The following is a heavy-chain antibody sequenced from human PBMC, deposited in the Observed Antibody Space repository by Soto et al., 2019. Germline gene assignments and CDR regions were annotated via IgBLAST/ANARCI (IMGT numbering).Heavy chain of an antibody. CDR1: GGSINGGGYS. CDR3: AGGVNYYDSSGSSWFDP. V-gene: IGHV4-30-2*01. CDR2: IYHTGTT. Sequence: SETLSLTCTGSGGSINGGGYSWTWIRQPPGKGLEWIGFIYHTGTTYYNPSLKSRGTISVDRSKNQYSLKLNSVTAADTAVYYCAGGVNYYDSSGSSWFDPWGQGALVTVS. J-gene: IGHJ5*02. D-gene: IGHD3-22*01.